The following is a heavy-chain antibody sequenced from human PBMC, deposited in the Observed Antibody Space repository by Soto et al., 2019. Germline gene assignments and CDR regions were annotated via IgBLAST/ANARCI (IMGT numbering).Heavy chain of an antibody. J-gene: IGHJ3*02. CDR1: GYSFTSYW. CDR2: IDPSDSYT. Sequence: PGESLKISCKGSGYSFTSYWISWVRQMPGKGLEWMGRIDPSDSYTNYSPSFQGQVTISADKSISTAYLQWSSLKASDTAMYYCATLKGPYLWDAFDIWGQGTMVTVSS. CDR3: ATLKGPYLWDAFDI. V-gene: IGHV5-10-1*04.